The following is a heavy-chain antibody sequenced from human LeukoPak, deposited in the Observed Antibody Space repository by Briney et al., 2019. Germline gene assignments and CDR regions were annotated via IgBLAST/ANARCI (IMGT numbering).Heavy chain of an antibody. CDR2: ISGSGGYGT. Sequence: HPGGSLRLSCAASGFTFSSLAMSWVRQAPGKGLEWVSAISGSGGYGTYYADSVKGRFPISRDNSKNTLYLQMNSLRADDTGVYYCAKDRDGSARYYTNFDYWGQGTLVTVSS. V-gene: IGHV3-23*01. CDR1: GFTFSSLA. D-gene: IGHD3-10*01. J-gene: IGHJ4*02. CDR3: AKDRDGSARYYTNFDY.